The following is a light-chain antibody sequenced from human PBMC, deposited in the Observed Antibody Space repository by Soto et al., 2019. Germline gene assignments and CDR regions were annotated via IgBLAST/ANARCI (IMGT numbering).Light chain of an antibody. CDR3: AAWDDSLNGLV. J-gene: IGLJ2*01. V-gene: IGLV1-44*01. CDR1: SSNIGSNT. Sequence: QSVLTQPPSASGTPGQRVTISCSGSSSNIGSNTVHWYQQLPGTAPKVLIYNNSQRPLGVPDRFSGSKSGTSASLAISGLQSEDEADYYCAAWDDSLNGLVFGGGTKVTVL. CDR2: NNS.